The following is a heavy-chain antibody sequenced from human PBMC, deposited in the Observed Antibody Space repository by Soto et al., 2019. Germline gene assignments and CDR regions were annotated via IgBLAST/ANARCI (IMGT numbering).Heavy chain of an antibody. Sequence: SPTISLTGAMSGDSVSSKSAAWNWIRQSPSRGLEWLGRTYSGSKWSYEYAVYVRSRITINPDTSKNQFSLHLNSVTPEDTAVYFCAIRWLLSCMDVCGQRTSVTV. CDR2: TYSGSKWSY. J-gene: IGHJ6*02. CDR1: GDSVSSKSAA. V-gene: IGHV6-1*01. CDR3: AIRWLLSCMDV. D-gene: IGHD3-9*01.